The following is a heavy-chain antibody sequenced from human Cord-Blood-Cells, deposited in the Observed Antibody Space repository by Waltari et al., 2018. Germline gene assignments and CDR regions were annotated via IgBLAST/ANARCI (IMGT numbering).Heavy chain of an antibody. CDR1: GFTFSSYS. D-gene: IGHD2-15*01. CDR2: ISSSSSYI. Sequence: EVQLVESGGGLVKPGGSLRLSCAASGFTFSSYSMNWVRQAPGKGREWVSSISSSSSYIYYADSVKGRFTISRDNAKNSLYLQMNSLRAEDTAVYYCARVPGWSYYFDYWGQGTLVTVSS. V-gene: IGHV3-21*01. CDR3: ARVPGWSYYFDY. J-gene: IGHJ4*02.